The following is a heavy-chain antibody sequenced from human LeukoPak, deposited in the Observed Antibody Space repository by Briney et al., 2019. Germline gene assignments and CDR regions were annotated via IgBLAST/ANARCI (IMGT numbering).Heavy chain of an antibody. CDR3: ARDNIAVACFDY. CDR2: ISSSGCTI. D-gene: IGHD6-19*01. Sequence: GGSLRLSCAASGFTFSDYYMSWIRQAPGKGLEWVSYISSSGCTIYYADSVKGRFTISRDNAKNSLYLQMNSLRAEDTAVYYCARDNIAVACFDYWGQGTLVTVSS. V-gene: IGHV3-11*01. CDR1: GFTFSDYY. J-gene: IGHJ4*02.